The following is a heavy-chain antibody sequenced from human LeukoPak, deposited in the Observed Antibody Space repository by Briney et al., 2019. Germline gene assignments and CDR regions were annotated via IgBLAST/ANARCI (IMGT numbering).Heavy chain of an antibody. D-gene: IGHD1-26*01. J-gene: IGHJ5*02. CDR3: AKDTQLEWELLRGNNWFDP. CDR2: ISGSGGST. Sequence: GGSLRLSCAASGFTFSSYAMSWVRQAPGKGLEWVSAISGSGGSTYYADSMKGRFTISRDNSKNTLYLQMNSLRAEDTAVYYCAKDTQLEWELLRGNNWFDPWGQGTLVTVSS. CDR1: GFTFSSYA. V-gene: IGHV3-23*01.